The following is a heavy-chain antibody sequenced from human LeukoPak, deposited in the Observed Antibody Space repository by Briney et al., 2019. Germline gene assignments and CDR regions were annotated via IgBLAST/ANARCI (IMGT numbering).Heavy chain of an antibody. D-gene: IGHD6-13*01. CDR2: IYSSGST. Sequence: SETLSLTCTVSGGSISSYYWSWIRQPAGKGLEWIGRIYSSGSTNYNPSFTSRVTMSLDTSNNQFSLELTSVTAADTAVYYCVRVSPIAAAGSSYYFAMDVWGQGTTVTVSS. CDR3: VRVSPIAAAGSSYYFAMDV. J-gene: IGHJ6*02. CDR1: GGSISSYY. V-gene: IGHV4-4*07.